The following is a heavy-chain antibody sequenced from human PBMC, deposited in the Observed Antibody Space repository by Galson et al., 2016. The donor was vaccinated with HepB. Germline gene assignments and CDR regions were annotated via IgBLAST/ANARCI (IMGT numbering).Heavy chain of an antibody. CDR1: GFTFSNYA. CDR2: ISYDGSNK. V-gene: IGHV3-30-3*01. CDR3: ATAGDYDSLTGYAEYLQH. J-gene: IGHJ1*01. D-gene: IGHD3-9*01. Sequence: SLRLSCAASGFTFSNYASHWVRQAPGKGLEWVAFISYDGSNKDYADSVKGRFTISRDNSNSTLSLQMNSLRPEDTAVYYCATAGDYDSLTGYAEYLQHGGQGTLVSVSS.